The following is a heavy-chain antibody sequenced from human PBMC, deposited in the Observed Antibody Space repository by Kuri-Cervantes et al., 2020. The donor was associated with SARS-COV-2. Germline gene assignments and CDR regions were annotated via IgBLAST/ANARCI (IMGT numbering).Heavy chain of an antibody. Sequence: GESLKISCAASGFTVSSNYMSWVRQAPGKGLEWVSVIYSGGSTYYADSVKGRFTISRDDSKNTLYLQMNSLRAEDTAVYYCAIGQNEVATINYYHYGMDVWGQGTTVTVSS. J-gene: IGHJ6*02. CDR2: IYSGGST. CDR1: GFTVSSNY. D-gene: IGHD5-12*01. CDR3: AIGQNEVATINYYHYGMDV. V-gene: IGHV3-53*05.